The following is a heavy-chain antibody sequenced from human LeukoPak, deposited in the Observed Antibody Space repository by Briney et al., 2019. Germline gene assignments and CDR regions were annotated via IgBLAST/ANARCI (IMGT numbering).Heavy chain of an antibody. Sequence: GSLRLSCAASGFTFSSYGMHWIRQPPGKGLEWIGEINHSGSTNYNPSLKSRVTISVDTSKNQFSLKLSSVTAADTAVYYCASLEVGHYYDSSGYVEGRFDYWGQGTLVTVSS. V-gene: IGHV4-34*01. CDR1: GFTFSSYG. CDR3: ASLEVGHYYDSSGYVEGRFDY. D-gene: IGHD3-22*01. CDR2: INHSGST. J-gene: IGHJ4*02.